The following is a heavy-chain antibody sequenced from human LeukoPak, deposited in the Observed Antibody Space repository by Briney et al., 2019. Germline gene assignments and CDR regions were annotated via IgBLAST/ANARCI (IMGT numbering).Heavy chain of an antibody. CDR3: ARWDYYDSSGYYRPFDY. J-gene: IGHJ4*02. D-gene: IGHD3-22*01. Sequence: GGSLRLSCAASGFTFSSYSMNWVRQAPGKGLEWVSYISSSSSTIYYADSVKGRFTISRDNAKNSLYLQMNSLRAEDTAVYYCARWDYYDSSGYYRPFDYWGQGTLVTVSS. CDR2: ISSSSSTI. V-gene: IGHV3-48*01. CDR1: GFTFSSYS.